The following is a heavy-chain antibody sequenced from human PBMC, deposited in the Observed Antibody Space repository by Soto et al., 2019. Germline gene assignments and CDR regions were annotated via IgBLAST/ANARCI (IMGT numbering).Heavy chain of an antibody. CDR3: ARALKVGQADD. Sequence: SESLSLTCTVSGCSIISYYWTWFRQPSGTGLEWIGRIYTSGSTNYNPSLKSRVTLSVDTSKNQFSLKLISVTAADTAVYYFARALKVGQADDWGQGSQVNV. J-gene: IGHJ4*02. V-gene: IGHV4-4*07. CDR2: IYTSGST. CDR1: GCSIISYY. D-gene: IGHD2-15*01.